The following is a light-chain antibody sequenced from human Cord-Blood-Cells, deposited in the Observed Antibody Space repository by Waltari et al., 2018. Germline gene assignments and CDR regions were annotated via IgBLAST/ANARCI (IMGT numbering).Light chain of an antibody. CDR2: ELS. V-gene: IGLV2-14*01. CDR1: SSDVGGYNY. CDR3: SSYTSSSTYV. J-gene: IGLJ1*01. Sequence: QSALTQPASVSGSPGQSITISCTGTSSDVGGYNYVSWYQQHPGKAPKLMIYELSTRPSGVSNRCSGSKSGNTASLTISGLQAKDEADYYCSSYTSSSTYVFGTGTKVTVL.